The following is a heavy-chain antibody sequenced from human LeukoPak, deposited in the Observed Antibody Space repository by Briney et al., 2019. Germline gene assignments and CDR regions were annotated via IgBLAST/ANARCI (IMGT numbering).Heavy chain of an antibody. CDR3: ARVGSGYEWTSGY. CDR1: GGTFSTFA. CDR2: IFPIFGTT. V-gene: IGHV1-69*13. D-gene: IGHD5-12*01. Sequence: GAAVKVSCKASGGTFSTFAISWVRQAPGQGLEYIGGIFPIFGTTNYAQKFQGRVTVTADESTGTAYMELSSLRSEDTAVYYCARVGSGYEWTSGYWRQGTLVTVSS. J-gene: IGHJ4*02.